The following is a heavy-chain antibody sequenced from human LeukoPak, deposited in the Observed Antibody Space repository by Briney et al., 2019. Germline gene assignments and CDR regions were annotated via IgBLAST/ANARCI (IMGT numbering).Heavy chain of an antibody. J-gene: IGHJ6*03. CDR1: GFIFSSYW. CDR3: ARVYYGSGSLYYYYYYMDV. D-gene: IGHD3-10*01. V-gene: IGHV3-53*01. CDR2: IYSGGRT. Sequence: GGSLGLSCAASGFIFSSYWMAWVRQAPGKGLEWVSVIYSGGRTYYADSVKGRFTISRDNSKNTLYLQMNSLRAEDTAVYYCARVYYGSGSLYYYYYYMDVWGKGTTVTISS.